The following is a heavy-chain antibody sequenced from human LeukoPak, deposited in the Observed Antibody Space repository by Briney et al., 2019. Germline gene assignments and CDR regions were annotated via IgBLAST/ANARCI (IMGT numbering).Heavy chain of an antibody. CDR1: GFTFNKYS. J-gene: IGHJ3*02. CDR2: ISSSSSYM. D-gene: IGHD3-22*01. CDR3: ARVGSGYYYADAFDI. Sequence: PGGSLRLSCAASGFTFNKYSMNWVRQAPGKGLEWVSSISSSSSYMYYADSVKGRFTISRDNAKNSLYLQMNSLRAEDTAVYYCARVGSGYYYADAFDIWGQGTMVTVSS. V-gene: IGHV3-21*01.